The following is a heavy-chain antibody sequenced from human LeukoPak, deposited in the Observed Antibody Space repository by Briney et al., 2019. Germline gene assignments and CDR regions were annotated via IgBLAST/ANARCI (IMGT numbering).Heavy chain of an antibody. CDR1: GFSFSTYS. J-gene: IGHJ4*02. CDR3: ATDTPETAAFDY. V-gene: IGHV3-48*04. CDR2: IVGSSSNM. D-gene: IGHD1-1*01. Sequence: GGSLRLSCTASGFSFSTYSMNWVRQAPGKGLEWVSYIVGSSSNMYYADSVKGRFTTSRDNAKNSLYLQMGSLRAEDTAVYYYATDTPETAAFDYWGQGTLVTVSS.